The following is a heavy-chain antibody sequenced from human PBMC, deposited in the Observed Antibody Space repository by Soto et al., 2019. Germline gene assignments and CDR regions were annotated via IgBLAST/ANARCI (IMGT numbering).Heavy chain of an antibody. D-gene: IGHD4-4*01. CDR1: GGTFNSYA. J-gene: IGHJ6*02. CDR2: IIPNFGTA. Sequence: QVQLVQSGAEVKKPGSSVKVSCKASGGTFNSYAISWVRQAPGQGLEWMGGIIPNFGTANYAQKFQGRVTISADKSTSTVYMELSSLRSEDTAVYYCARALYSNYNYYYYGMDVWGQGTTVTVSS. V-gene: IGHV1-69*06. CDR3: ARALYSNYNYYYYGMDV.